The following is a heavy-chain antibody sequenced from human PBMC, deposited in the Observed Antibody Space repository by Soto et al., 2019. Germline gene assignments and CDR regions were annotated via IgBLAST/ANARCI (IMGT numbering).Heavy chain of an antibody. CDR3: ARGPGSITGTTIGFDP. D-gene: IGHD1-7*01. J-gene: IGHJ5*02. CDR1: GGTFSSYT. V-gene: IGHV1-69*02. CDR2: IIPILGIA. Sequence: GASVKVSCKASGGTFSSYTISWVRQAPGQGLEWMGRIIPILGIANYAQKFQGRVTITADKSTSTAYMELSSLRSEDTALYYCARGPGSITGTTIGFDPWGQGTLVTVSS.